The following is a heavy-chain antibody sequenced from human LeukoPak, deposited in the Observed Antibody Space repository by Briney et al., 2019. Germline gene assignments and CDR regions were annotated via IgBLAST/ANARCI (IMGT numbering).Heavy chain of an antibody. Sequence: PSETLSLTCTVSGGSITDYYWSWIRQPAGKGLEWIGRIYTRGSTNYNPSLKSRVTMSVDKSKNQFSLKLRSVTAADTAVYFCARDSCRSASCYNNWFDPWGQGTLVTVSS. D-gene: IGHD2-2*01. CDR1: GGSITDYY. J-gene: IGHJ5*02. CDR2: IYTRGST. CDR3: ARDSCRSASCYNNWFDP. V-gene: IGHV4-4*07.